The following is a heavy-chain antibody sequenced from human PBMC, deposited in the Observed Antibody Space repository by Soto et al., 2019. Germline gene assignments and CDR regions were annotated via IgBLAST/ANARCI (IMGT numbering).Heavy chain of an antibody. CDR3: AKDSTVTTSLYFYYHGFDV. V-gene: IGHV3-23*01. CDR2: VSGRGGST. D-gene: IGHD4-17*01. J-gene: IGHJ6*02. CDR1: GFTFNHYA. Sequence: VQLLESGGGLVQPGGSLRLACTASGFTFNHYAMSWVRQAPGKGLEWVSAVSGRGGSTKYADSVKGRFIISRDNYNSTLYLQMDSLRGEDTAVYYCAKDSTVTTSLYFYYHGFDVWGQGTTVSVSS.